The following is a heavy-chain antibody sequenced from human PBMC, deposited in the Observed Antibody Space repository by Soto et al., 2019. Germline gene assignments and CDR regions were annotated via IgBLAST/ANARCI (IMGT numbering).Heavy chain of an antibody. V-gene: IGHV3-23*01. J-gene: IGHJ3*01. Sequence: EVQVLESGGGLVQPRGSLRLSCAASTFTFSTYAMTWVRQGPGGGLEWVASIRGSGDRTFYADSLRGRFTVSRDNSKNTLYLQMNNLRAEDTAIYYCTRDPNGDYIGAFDFWDQGTMVTVSS. CDR3: TRDPNGDYIGAFDF. D-gene: IGHD4-17*01. CDR1: TFTFSTYA. CDR2: IRGSGDRT.